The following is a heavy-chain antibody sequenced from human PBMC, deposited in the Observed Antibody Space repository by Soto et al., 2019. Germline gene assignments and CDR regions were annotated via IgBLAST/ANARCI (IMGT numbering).Heavy chain of an antibody. J-gene: IGHJ3*02. Sequence: NPSETLSLTCTVSGGSVRSGRYYWSWIRQPPGKGLEWIGYIYDSGTTADNPSLKSRVTISVDTSKNQFSLKLRSVIAADTAVYFCARAFTIFGVVSSFGAFDIWGQGTMVTVSS. CDR2: IYDSGTT. D-gene: IGHD3-3*01. CDR1: GGSVRSGRYY. CDR3: ARAFTIFGVVSSFGAFDI. V-gene: IGHV4-61*01.